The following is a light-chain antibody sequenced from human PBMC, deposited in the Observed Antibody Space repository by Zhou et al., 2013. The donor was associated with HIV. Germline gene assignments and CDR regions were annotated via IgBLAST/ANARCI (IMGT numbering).Light chain of an antibody. V-gene: IGKV1-27*01. CDR3: QEYNSAPPLT. CDR2: GAS. Sequence: DIQMTQSPSSLSASVGDRVTITCRASQGISNYLAWYQQKPGKVPKLLIYGASTLQSGVPSRFSGSGSGTDFTLTIISLQPEDVATYYCQEYNSAPPLTFGGGTKVEIK. CDR1: QGISNY. J-gene: IGKJ4*01.